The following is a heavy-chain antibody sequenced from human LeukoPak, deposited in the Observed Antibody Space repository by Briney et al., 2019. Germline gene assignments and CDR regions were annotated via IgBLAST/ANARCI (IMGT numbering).Heavy chain of an antibody. D-gene: IGHD6-19*01. J-gene: IGHJ4*02. V-gene: IGHV3-15*07. CDR3: TTDRPGMTAVAAALQNY. CDR2: IKSKTDGGST. CDR1: GFTFSSYA. Sequence: GGSLRLSCAASGFTFSSYAMHWVRQAPGKGLEWVGRIKSKTDGGSTDYAAPVKGRFSISRDDSKNTLYLQMNSLKTEDTAVYYCTTDRPGMTAVAAALQNYWGQGTLVTVSS.